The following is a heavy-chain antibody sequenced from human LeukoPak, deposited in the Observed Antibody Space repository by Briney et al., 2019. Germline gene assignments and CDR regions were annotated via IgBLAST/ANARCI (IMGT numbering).Heavy chain of an antibody. J-gene: IGHJ6*02. Sequence: PGGSLRLSCAASGFTFSSYGMHWVRQAPGKGLEWVAVISYDGSNKYYADSVKGRFTISRDNSKGTLYLQMNSLRAEDTAVYYCAKGTSGVERMVRNPFHYYASNDYSPMDVWGQGTTVTVSS. CDR2: ISYDGSNK. CDR1: GFTFSSYG. CDR3: AKGTSGVERMVRNPFHYYASNDYSPMDV. D-gene: IGHD3-22*01. V-gene: IGHV3-33*05.